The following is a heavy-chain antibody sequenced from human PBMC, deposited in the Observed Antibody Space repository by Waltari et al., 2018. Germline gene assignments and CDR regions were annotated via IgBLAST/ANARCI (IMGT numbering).Heavy chain of an antibody. CDR3: GRDSGWYAY. CDR2: IYYTGTT. V-gene: IGHV4-39*07. CDR1: GDSIKTNESY. D-gene: IGHD6-19*01. Sequence: QLQLQESGPTLVKPPETLSLTCTVSGDSIKTNESYWGWIRQTPGKGLEWIGSIYYTGTTYYDPSLRSRATLSVDTSKNQFSLTLHSVTAADTAIYYCGRDSGWYAYWGQGIQITVSS. J-gene: IGHJ4*02.